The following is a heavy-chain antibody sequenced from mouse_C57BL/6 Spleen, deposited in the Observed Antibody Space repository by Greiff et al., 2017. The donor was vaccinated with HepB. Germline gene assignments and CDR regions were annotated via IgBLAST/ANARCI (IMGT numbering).Heavy chain of an antibody. CDR2: INPNNGGT. J-gene: IGHJ2*01. CDR1: GYTFTDYY. V-gene: IGHV1-26*01. Sequence: EVQLQQSGPELVKPGASVKISCKASGYTFTDYYMNWVKQSHGKSLEWIGDINPNNGGTSYNQKFKGKATLTVDKSSSTAYMELRSLTSEDSAVYYGARRGIYYYEGHFDYWGQGTTLTVSS. D-gene: IGHD1-1*01. CDR3: ARRGIYYYEGHFDY.